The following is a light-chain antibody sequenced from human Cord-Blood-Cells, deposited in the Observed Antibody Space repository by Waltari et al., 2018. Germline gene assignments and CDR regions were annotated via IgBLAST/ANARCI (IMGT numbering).Light chain of an antibody. V-gene: IGKV4-1*01. Sequence: DIVMTQSPDSLAVSLGERATINCKSSQSVLYSSNNKNYLAWYQQKPGQPPKLRIYWASTRESGCPDRFSGSGSGTDFTLTISSLQAEDVAVYYCQQYYSTPFGQGTRLEIK. J-gene: IGKJ5*01. CDR3: QQYYSTP. CDR1: QSVLYSSNNKNY. CDR2: WAS.